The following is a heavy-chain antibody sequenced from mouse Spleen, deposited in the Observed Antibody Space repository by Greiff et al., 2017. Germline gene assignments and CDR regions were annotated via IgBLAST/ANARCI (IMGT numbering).Heavy chain of an antibody. D-gene: IGHD1-1*01. V-gene: IGHV2-5*01. CDR1: GFSLTSYG. Sequence: QVQLKQSGPGLVQPSQSLSITCTVSGFSLTSYGVHWVRQSPGKGLEWLGVIWRGGSTDYNAAFMPRLSTIKENTKSQVFFKMNRLQADETAIYYYAKLPHYYGSDYYAMDYWGQGTSVTVSS. J-gene: IGHJ4*01. CDR2: IWRGGST. CDR3: AKLPHYYGSDYYAMDY.